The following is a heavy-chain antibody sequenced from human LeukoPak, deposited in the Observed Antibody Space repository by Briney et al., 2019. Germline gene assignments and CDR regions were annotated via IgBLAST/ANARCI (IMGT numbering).Heavy chain of an antibody. V-gene: IGHV4-39*07. CDR1: GGSITTTTYY. Sequence: SETLSLTCTVSGGSITTTTYYWGWLRQPPGKGLEWIGSIYYSENTYYNPSLKSRVTISEDTSKNQFSLKMTSMTAADTAIYYCWLEKVVAAYFDSWGQGTLVTVSS. D-gene: IGHD2-15*01. CDR2: IYYSENT. CDR3: WLEKVVAAYFDS. J-gene: IGHJ4*02.